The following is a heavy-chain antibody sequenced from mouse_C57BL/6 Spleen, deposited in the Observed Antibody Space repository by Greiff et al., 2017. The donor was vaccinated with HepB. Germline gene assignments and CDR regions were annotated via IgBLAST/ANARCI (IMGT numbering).Heavy chain of an antibody. Sequence: QVQLQQPGAELVMPGASVKLSCKASGYTFTSYWMHWVKQRPGQGLEWIGEIDPSDSYTNYTQKFKGKSTLTVDKSSSTAYMQLSSLTSEDSAVYHCARLGVTKDFDVWGKGTTVTVSS. D-gene: IGHD2-1*01. V-gene: IGHV1-69*01. CDR2: IDPSDSYT. J-gene: IGHJ1*03. CDR1: GYTFTSYW. CDR3: ARLGVTKDFDV.